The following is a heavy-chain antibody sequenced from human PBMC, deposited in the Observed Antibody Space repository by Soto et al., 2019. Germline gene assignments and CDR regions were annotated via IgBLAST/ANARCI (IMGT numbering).Heavy chain of an antibody. CDR2: IYYSGST. D-gene: IGHD3-22*01. CDR3: ARESPYYYDSSGYYYVDY. Sequence: SETLSLTCTVSGGSISSGGYYWSWIRQHPGKGLEWIGYIYYSGSTYYNPSLKSRVTISVDTSKNQFSLKLSSVTAADTAVYYCARESPYYYDSSGYYYVDYWGQGTLVTVSS. J-gene: IGHJ4*02. CDR1: GGSISSGGYY. V-gene: IGHV4-31*03.